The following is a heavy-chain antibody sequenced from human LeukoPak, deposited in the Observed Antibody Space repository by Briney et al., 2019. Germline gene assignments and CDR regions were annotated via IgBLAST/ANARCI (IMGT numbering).Heavy chain of an antibody. CDR2: INPNSGGT. J-gene: IGHJ3*02. D-gene: IGHD3-10*01. CDR3: ARAIHYYGSWGDPPDAFDI. V-gene: IGHV1-2*02. Sequence: GASVKVSCKASGYTFTGYYMHWVRQAPGQGLEWMGWINPNSGGTNYAQKFQGRVTMTRDTSISTAYMELSRLRSDDTAVYYCARAIHYYGSWGDPPDAFDIWGQGTMVTVSS. CDR1: GYTFTGYY.